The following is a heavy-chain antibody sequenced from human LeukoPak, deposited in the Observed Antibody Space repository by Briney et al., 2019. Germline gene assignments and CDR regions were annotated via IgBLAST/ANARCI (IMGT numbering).Heavy chain of an antibody. V-gene: IGHV3-23*01. CDR1: GFTFTDYA. D-gene: IGHD2-15*01. CDR3: ARHLATSGSYPLDY. J-gene: IGHJ4*02. CDR2: ISGIGNAI. Sequence: GGSLRLSCAASGFTFTDYAMSWVRQAPGTGPEWVSAISGIGNAIFYASSVKGRFTISRDSSKNTLSLQMSSLRAEDTAVYYCARHLATSGSYPLDYWGQGTLVTVSS.